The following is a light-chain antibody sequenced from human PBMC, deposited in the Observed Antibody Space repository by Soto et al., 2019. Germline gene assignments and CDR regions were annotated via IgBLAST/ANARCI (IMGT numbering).Light chain of an antibody. V-gene: IGKV1-8*01. CDR2: AAS. CDR1: QTISRY. J-gene: IGKJ4*01. CDR3: QQVESYPST. Sequence: AIRMTQSPSSLSASTGARAHITCRASQTISRYLAWYQQKPGKAPKLLIYAASTLQSGVPSRFSGSGSGTDFTLTISSLQPEDFATYFCQQVESYPSTFGGGTKVDIK.